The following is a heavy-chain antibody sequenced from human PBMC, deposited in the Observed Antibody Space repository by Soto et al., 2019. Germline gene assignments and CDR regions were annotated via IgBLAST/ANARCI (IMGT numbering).Heavy chain of an antibody. CDR1: GFIFSSYW. J-gene: IGHJ6*02. Sequence: EVQLVESGGGLVRPGGSLRLSCAASGFIFSSYWMHWVRQAPGKGLVWVSRMNEDGGTTDYADSVKGRFTISRDNAKNTLYLQMNSLRVEDTAVYYCASDLSGRADVWGQGTTVTVSS. V-gene: IGHV3-74*02. CDR2: MNEDGGTT. D-gene: IGHD3-10*01. CDR3: ASDLSGRADV.